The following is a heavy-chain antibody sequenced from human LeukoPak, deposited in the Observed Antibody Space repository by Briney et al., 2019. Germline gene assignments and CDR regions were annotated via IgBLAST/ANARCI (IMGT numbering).Heavy chain of an antibody. D-gene: IGHD3-22*01. V-gene: IGHV4-59*01. CDR1: GGSISNYY. CDR3: ASGTSNYYDSSGAWGAFDI. J-gene: IGHJ3*02. CDR2: IYSSGTT. Sequence: SETLSLTCIVSGGSISNYYWSWFRQPPGKGLESIGYIYSSGTTNYNPSLQSRVTISADTSKNQFSLKLSSVTAADTAVYYCASGTSNYYDSSGAWGAFDIWGQGTMVTVSS.